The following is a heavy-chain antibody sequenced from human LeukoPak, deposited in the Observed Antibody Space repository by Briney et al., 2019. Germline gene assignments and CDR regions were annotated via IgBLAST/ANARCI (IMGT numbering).Heavy chain of an antibody. CDR3: AKELGVVVPAAAPQYYYYYYGMDV. Sequence: AGGSLRLSCAASGFTFSSYGMHWVRQAPGKGLEWVAVTSYDGSNKYYADSVKGRFTISRDNSKNTLYLQMNSLRAEDTAVYYCAKELGVVVPAAAPQYYYYYYGMDVWGQGTTVTVSS. D-gene: IGHD2-2*01. J-gene: IGHJ6*02. CDR1: GFTFSSYG. CDR2: TSYDGSNK. V-gene: IGHV3-30*18.